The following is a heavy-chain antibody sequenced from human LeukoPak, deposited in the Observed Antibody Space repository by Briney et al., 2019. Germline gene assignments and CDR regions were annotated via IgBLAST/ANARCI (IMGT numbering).Heavy chain of an antibody. Sequence: SVKVSCRASGGTFSSYAISWVRQAPGQGLEWMGGIIPIFGTANYAQKFQGRVTITADESTSTAYMELSSLRSEDTAVYYCARGYGSGSYYSYFDYWGQGTLVTVSS. V-gene: IGHV1-69*01. CDR1: GGTFSSYA. D-gene: IGHD3-10*01. J-gene: IGHJ4*02. CDR3: ARGYGSGSYYSYFDY. CDR2: IIPIFGTA.